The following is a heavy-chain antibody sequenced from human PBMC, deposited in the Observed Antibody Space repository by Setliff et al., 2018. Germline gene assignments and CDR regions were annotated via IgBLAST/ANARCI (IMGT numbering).Heavy chain of an antibody. J-gene: IGHJ4*02. CDR2: IKEDGSEK. CDR1: GFTFKSHW. CDR3: SRELVY. Sequence: GSLRLSCAASGFTFKSHWMDWVRQVPGKGLEWVANIKEDGSEKNYVASVRGRFTISRDNAENALYLQMNSLRVDDTAVYYCSRELVYWGQGAMVTVSS. V-gene: IGHV3-7*01.